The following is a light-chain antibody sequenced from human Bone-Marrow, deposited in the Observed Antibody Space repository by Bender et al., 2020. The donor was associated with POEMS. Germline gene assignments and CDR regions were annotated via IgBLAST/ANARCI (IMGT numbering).Light chain of an antibody. Sequence: QSVLTQPPSASGTPGQRVTISCSGDSSNIGNNFVDWYQQLPGTAPKLLIYNNNQRPSGVPDRFSGSKSGASASLGIRGLRSEEETDYFCAAMAADWGALVFGAGTKLTVL. V-gene: IGLV1-47*01. J-gene: IGLJ2*01. CDR2: NNN. CDR3: AAMAADWGALV. CDR1: SSNIGNNF.